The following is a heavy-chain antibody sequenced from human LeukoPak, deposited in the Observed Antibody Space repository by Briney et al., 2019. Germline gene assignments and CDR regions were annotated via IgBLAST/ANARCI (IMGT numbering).Heavy chain of an antibody. CDR3: ARGGTSGYSSTRHFWGGTYYFDY. CDR1: GVTFDDYW. Sequence: GGSLRLSCGASGVTFDDYWMSWVRQAPGQGLGWVANINQDGSEKYYLDSAKGGFTISRDNARKFLYLQVYSLRAEDTAVYYCARGGTSGYSSTRHFWGGTYYFDYWGQGSLVTVSS. J-gene: IGHJ4*02. CDR2: INQDGSEK. V-gene: IGHV3-7*01. D-gene: IGHD2-2*01.